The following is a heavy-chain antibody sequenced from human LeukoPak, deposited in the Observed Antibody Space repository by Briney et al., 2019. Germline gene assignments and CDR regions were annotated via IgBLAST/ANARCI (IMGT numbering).Heavy chain of an antibody. CDR2: INPSGGST. V-gene: IGHV1-46*01. Sequence: GASVKVSCKASGYTFTSYYMHWVRQAHGQGLEWMGIINPSGGSTSYAQKFQGRVTMTRDTSTSTVYMELSSLRSEDTAVYYCARDLSRRGLYSSSSDYYYMDVWGKGTTVTVSS. CDR3: ARDLSRRGLYSSSSDYYYMDV. CDR1: GYTFTSYY. D-gene: IGHD6-6*01. J-gene: IGHJ6*03.